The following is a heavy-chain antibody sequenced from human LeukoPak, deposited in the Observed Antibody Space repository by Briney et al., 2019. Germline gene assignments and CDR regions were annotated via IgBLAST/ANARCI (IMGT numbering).Heavy chain of an antibody. Sequence: GRSLRLSCAASGFTFDHYAMHWVRQAPGKGLEWLSIISWNSGYIGYADSVKGRFTIARDNAKKSLDMQMNSLRAEDTAFYYCAKVRGTYSSGYFFDYWGQGTLVTVSS. D-gene: IGHD6-19*01. CDR1: GFTFDHYA. CDR3: AKVRGTYSSGYFFDY. J-gene: IGHJ4*02. CDR2: ISWNSGYI. V-gene: IGHV3-9*01.